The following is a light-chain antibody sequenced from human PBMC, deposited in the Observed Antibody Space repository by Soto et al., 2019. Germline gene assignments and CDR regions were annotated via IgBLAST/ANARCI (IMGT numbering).Light chain of an antibody. CDR2: GAS. Sequence: EIVMTQSPATLSVSPVGIATLSFRASQSVSSNLAWYQQKPGQAPRLLIYGASTRATGIPARFSGSGSGTEFTLTISSLQSEDFAVYYCQQYNNWPRVFGQGTKVDI. CDR1: QSVSSN. V-gene: IGKV3-15*01. CDR3: QQYNNWPRV. J-gene: IGKJ1*01.